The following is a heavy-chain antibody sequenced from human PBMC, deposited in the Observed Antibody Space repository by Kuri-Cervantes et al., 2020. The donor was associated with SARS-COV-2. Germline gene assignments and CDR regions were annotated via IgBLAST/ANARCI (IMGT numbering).Heavy chain of an antibody. V-gene: IGHV4-34*01. Sequence: GSLRLSCAVYGGSFSGYYWSWIRQPPGKGLEWIGEINHSGSTNYNPSLKSRVTISVDTSKNQFSLKLSSVTAADTAVYYCARVGQFLEWLLSVGGYYYYMDVWGKGTTVTVSS. J-gene: IGHJ6*03. D-gene: IGHD3-3*01. CDR1: GGSFSGYY. CDR3: ARVGQFLEWLLSVGGYYYYMDV. CDR2: INHSGST.